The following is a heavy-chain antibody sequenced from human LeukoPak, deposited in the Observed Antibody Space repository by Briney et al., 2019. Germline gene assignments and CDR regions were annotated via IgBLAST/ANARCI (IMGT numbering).Heavy chain of an antibody. CDR2: IFPNTGDT. CDR3: ATNIVSPWYVFDI. D-gene: IGHD2/OR15-2a*01. V-gene: IGHV1-2*02. CDR1: GYTFPAYY. J-gene: IGHJ3*02. Sequence: ASVKVSCKASGYTFPAYYIHWVRQAPGQGPEWMGWIFPNTGDTNYAQKLQGRVTMTRDTSTSTAYMDLRSLTSDDTAMYYCATNIVSPWYVFDIWRQGTKVTVSS.